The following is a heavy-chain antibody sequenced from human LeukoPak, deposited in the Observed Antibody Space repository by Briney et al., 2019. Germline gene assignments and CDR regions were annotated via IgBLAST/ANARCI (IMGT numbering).Heavy chain of an antibody. CDR1: GFTFSTYG. Sequence: GGSLRLSCAASGFTFSTYGIHWVRQAPGKGLEWVAVIWYDGSNKFYADSVKGRFAISRDTSKNTLYLQMNSLRAEDTAVYYCAKGRYHDTSGYPIDYWGQGTLVTVSS. D-gene: IGHD3-22*01. CDR3: AKGRYHDTSGYPIDY. V-gene: IGHV3-30*02. J-gene: IGHJ4*02. CDR2: IWYDGSNK.